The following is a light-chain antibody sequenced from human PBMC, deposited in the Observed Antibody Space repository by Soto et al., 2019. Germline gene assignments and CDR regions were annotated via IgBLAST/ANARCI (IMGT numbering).Light chain of an antibody. Sequence: QAALTQPASVSGSPGRSITISCTGASSDVGGYDYVSWYQQHPGKAPKLMIYEVSNRPSGISHRFSGSKSGITASLTISGLQAEDEADYYCSSHTSSTTPVFGTGTKVTVL. CDR3: SSHTSSTTPV. V-gene: IGLV2-14*01. CDR2: EVS. CDR1: SSDVGGYDY. J-gene: IGLJ1*01.